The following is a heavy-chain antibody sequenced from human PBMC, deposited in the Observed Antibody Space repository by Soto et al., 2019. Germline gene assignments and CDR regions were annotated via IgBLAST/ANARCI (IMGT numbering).Heavy chain of an antibody. CDR2: IIPIFGTA. J-gene: IGHJ6*02. CDR1: GGTFSSYA. CDR3: AKKPENYYYGMDV. V-gene: IGHV1-69*13. Sequence: ASVKVSCKASGGTFSSYAISWVRQAPGQGLEWMGGIIPIFGTADYAQKFQGRVTITADESTSTAYVELSSLRSEDTAVYYCAKKPENYYYGMDVWGQGTTVPVSS.